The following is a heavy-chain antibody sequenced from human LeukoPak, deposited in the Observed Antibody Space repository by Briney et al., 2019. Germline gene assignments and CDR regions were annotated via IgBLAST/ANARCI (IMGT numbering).Heavy chain of an antibody. J-gene: IGHJ6*01. CDR2: IYPGDSDT. CDR3: ARQDTIFGVVTPSYGMDV. Sequence: GESLKISCKGSGYSFTSYWIGWVRQMPGKGLEWMGIIYPGDSDTRYSPSFQGQVTISADKSISTAYLQWSSLKASDTAMYYCARQDTIFGVVTPSYGMDVWGKGPRSPSPQ. V-gene: IGHV5-51*01. CDR1: GYSFTSYW. D-gene: IGHD3-3*01.